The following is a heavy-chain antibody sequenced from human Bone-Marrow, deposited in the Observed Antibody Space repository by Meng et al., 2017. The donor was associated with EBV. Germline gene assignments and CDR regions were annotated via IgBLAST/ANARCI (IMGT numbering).Heavy chain of an antibody. V-gene: IGHV4-61*01. Sequence: QVRLPKSAPGLSNPSDTLSLTCTVSGASVRSGSYYWSWIRQPPGKGLQWIGYIYYSGSTNYNPSLKSRATISMDTSKNQFSLKLSSVTAADTAVYYCAREGSPFYYDSSGYDLWGQGTLVIVSS. CDR1: GASVRSGSYY. CDR3: AREGSPFYYDSSGYDL. J-gene: IGHJ4*02. CDR2: IYYSGST. D-gene: IGHD3-22*01.